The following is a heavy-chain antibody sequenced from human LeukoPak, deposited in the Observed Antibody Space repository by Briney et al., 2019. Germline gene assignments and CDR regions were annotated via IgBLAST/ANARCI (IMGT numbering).Heavy chain of an antibody. Sequence: GSLRLSCAASGFAVNTKFMHWVRQAPGKGLEWISVIYSGGLTYYADSVEGRFTISRDNSKNTLYLYMNSLRAEDTAVYYCARDEVTSGGGLESWGQGALVIVSS. J-gene: IGHJ4*02. CDR2: IYSGGLT. CDR1: GFAVNTKF. CDR3: ARDEVTSGGGLES. D-gene: IGHD3-16*01. V-gene: IGHV3-53*01.